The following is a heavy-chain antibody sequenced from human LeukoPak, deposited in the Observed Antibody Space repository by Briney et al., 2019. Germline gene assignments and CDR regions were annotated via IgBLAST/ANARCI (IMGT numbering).Heavy chain of an antibody. J-gene: IGHJ3*02. CDR3: ARPRGVVTTNYNIDAFDI. Sequence: SETLSLTCTVSGGSISSSNYSWGWIRQPPGKGLEWNGSIYYSGSTFYNPSLKSRVIISVDTSKNQFSLQLSSVTAADTAVYYCARPRGVVTTNYNIDAFDIWGQGTMVTVSS. D-gene: IGHD2-21*02. CDR1: GGSISSSNYS. V-gene: IGHV4-39*01. CDR2: IYYSGST.